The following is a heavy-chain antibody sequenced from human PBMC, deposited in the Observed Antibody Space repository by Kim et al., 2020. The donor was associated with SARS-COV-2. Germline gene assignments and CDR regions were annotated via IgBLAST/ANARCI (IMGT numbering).Heavy chain of an antibody. J-gene: IGHJ4*02. CDR3: ATDFGSGSYLTPNFDY. Sequence: ASVKVSCKVSGYTLTELSMHWVRQAPGKGLEWMGGFDPEDGEIIYAQKFQGRVTMTEDTSTDTAYMELSSLRSEDTAVYYCATDFGSGSYLTPNFDYWGQGTLVTVSS. D-gene: IGHD1-26*01. CDR2: FDPEDGEI. CDR1: GYTLTELS. V-gene: IGHV1-24*01.